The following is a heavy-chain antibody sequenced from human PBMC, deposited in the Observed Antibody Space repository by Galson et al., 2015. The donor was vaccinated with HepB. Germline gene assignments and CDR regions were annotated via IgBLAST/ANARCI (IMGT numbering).Heavy chain of an antibody. V-gene: IGHV4-59*01. Sequence: TLSLTCTVSGGSISGYYWSWIRQPPGKGLEWIGYIYYTGSTNYSPSLKSRVPISVDTSKKQFSLKLSPVTAADTAVYYCARRWWSGNYVWFDPWGQGTLVTVSS. D-gene: IGHD1-26*01. CDR2: IYYTGST. J-gene: IGHJ5*02. CDR3: ARRWWSGNYVWFDP. CDR1: GGSISGYY.